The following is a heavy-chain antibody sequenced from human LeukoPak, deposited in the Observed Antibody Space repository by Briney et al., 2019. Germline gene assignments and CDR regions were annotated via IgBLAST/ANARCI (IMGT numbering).Heavy chain of an antibody. CDR2: ISSSGSTV. J-gene: IGHJ6*04. Sequence: GGSLRLSCAASGFTFSSYEMKWVRQAPGKGLEWVSYISSSGSTVYYADSVKGRFTISRDNAENSLYLQVNSLRAEDTAVYYCATPLKLPPGYYGMDVWGKGTTVTVSS. CDR3: ATPLKLPPGYYGMDV. CDR1: GFTFSSYE. V-gene: IGHV3-48*03. D-gene: IGHD2-15*01.